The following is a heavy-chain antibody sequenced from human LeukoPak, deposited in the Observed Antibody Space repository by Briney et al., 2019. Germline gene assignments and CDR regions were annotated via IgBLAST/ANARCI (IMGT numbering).Heavy chain of an antibody. D-gene: IGHD3-16*01. V-gene: IGHV3-43*02. CDR3: AKDSVGGMGDY. CDR1: GFTVDGYG. CDR2: ISGDGIST. J-gene: IGHJ4*02. Sequence: GGSLRLSCAASGFTVDGYGMHWVRQAPGKGPEWVSLISGDGISTYYADSVKGRFTISRDNSKNSLYLQMNSLRTEDTALYYCAKDSVGGMGDYWGQGTLVTVSS.